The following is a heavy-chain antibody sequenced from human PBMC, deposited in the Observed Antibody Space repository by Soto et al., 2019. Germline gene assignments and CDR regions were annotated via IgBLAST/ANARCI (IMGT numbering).Heavy chain of an antibody. CDR3: ARANWLGSGSYYKGDYYYYGMDV. D-gene: IGHD3-10*01. J-gene: IGHJ6*02. Sequence: GASVKVSCKASGYTFTSYDINWVRQATGQGLEWMGWVNPNSGNTGYAQKFQGRVTMTRNTSISTAYMELSSLRSEDTAVYYCARANWLGSGSYYKGDYYYYGMDVWGQGTTVTVSS. CDR2: VNPNSGNT. CDR1: GYTFTSYD. V-gene: IGHV1-8*01.